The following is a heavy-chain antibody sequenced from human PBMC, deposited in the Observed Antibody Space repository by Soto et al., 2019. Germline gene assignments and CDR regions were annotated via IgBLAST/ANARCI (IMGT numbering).Heavy chain of an antibody. CDR3: ARGFLEWLSPSFDY. Sequence: ASMKVSCKASGYTFTAYYMHCVRQAPGQGPEWMGWISAYNGNANYAQKLQGRVTMTTDTSTSTAYMELRSLRSDDTAVYYCARGFLEWLSPSFDYWGQGTLVTVSS. V-gene: IGHV1-18*04. CDR2: ISAYNGNA. J-gene: IGHJ4*02. D-gene: IGHD3-3*01. CDR1: GYTFTAYY.